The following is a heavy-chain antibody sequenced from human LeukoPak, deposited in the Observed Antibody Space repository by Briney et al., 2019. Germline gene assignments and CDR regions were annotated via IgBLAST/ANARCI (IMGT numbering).Heavy chain of an antibody. CDR3: ARGSFPQLGFDY. V-gene: IGHV4-59*01. Sequence: SETLSLTCTVSGGSISSYYWSWIRQPPGKGLGWIGYIYYSGSTNYNPSLKSRVTISVDTSKNQFSLKLSSVTAADTAVYYCARGSFPQLGFDYWGQGTLVTVSS. CDR2: IYYSGST. CDR1: GGSISSYY. J-gene: IGHJ4*02. D-gene: IGHD6-13*01.